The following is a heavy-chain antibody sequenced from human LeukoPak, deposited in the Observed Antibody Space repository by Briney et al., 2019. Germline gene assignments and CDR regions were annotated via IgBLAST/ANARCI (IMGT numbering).Heavy chain of an antibody. V-gene: IGHV1-18*01. D-gene: IGHD3-10*01. J-gene: IGHJ4*02. CDR2: ISAYNGNT. CDR3: ARDPPKNYYYGSGSYYPNDY. Sequence: GASVKVSCKASGYTFTSYGISWVRQAPGQGLEWMGWISAYNGNTNYAQKLQGRVTMTTDTSTSTAYMELRSLRSDDTAVYYCARDPPKNYYYGSGSYYPNDYWGQGTLVTVSS. CDR1: GYTFTSYG.